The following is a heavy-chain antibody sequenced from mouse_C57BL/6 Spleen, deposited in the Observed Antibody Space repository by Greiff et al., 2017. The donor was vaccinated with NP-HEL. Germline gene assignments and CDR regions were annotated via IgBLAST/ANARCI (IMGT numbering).Heavy chain of an antibody. V-gene: IGHV14-2*01. J-gene: IGHJ2*01. CDR2: IDPEDGET. Sequence: VQLQQSGAELVKPGASVKLSCTASGFNIKDYYMHWVKQRTEQGLEWIGRIDPEDGETKYAPKFQGKATLTVDTSSSTAYMELHSLTSEDSAVYFCARKGYGSSSPFDYWGQGTTLTVSS. CDR1: GFNIKDYY. CDR3: ARKGYGSSSPFDY. D-gene: IGHD1-1*01.